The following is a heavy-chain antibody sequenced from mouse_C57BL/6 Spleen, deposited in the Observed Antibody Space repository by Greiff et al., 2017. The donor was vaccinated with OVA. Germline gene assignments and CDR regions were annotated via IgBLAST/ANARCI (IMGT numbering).Heavy chain of an antibody. CDR1: GFTFSSYA. V-gene: IGHV5-9-1*02. CDR3: TRDEETMVTTTPFAY. CDR2: ISSGGDYI. D-gene: IGHD2-2*01. J-gene: IGHJ3*01. Sequence: EVHLVESGEGLVKPGGSLKLSCAASGFTFSSYAMSWVRQTPEKRLEWVAYISSGGDYIYYADTVKGRFTISRDNARNTLYLQMSSLKSEDTAMYYCTRDEETMVTTTPFAYWGQGTLVTVSA.